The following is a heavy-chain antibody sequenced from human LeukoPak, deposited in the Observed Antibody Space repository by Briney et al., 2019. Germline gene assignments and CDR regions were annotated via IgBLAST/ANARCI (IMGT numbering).Heavy chain of an antibody. J-gene: IGHJ4*02. CDR2: ISNNGGYT. Sequence: GGSLRLSCVVSGFTFRSYAMHWVRQAPGKGLEWVSAISNNGGYTYYADSVQGRFTISRDNSKSTLCLQMNSLRAEDTAVYYCAKQLGYCSDGSCYFPYWGQGTLVTVSS. V-gene: IGHV3-23*01. CDR1: GFTFRSYA. CDR3: AKQLGYCSDGSCYFPY. D-gene: IGHD2-15*01.